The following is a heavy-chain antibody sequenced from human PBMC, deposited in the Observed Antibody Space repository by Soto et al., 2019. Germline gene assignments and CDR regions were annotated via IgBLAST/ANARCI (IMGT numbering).Heavy chain of an antibody. CDR3: ARGTLIAARPPRDY. V-gene: IGHV1-3*01. Sequence: RASVKVSCKASGYTFTSYAMHWVRQAPGQRLEWMGWINAGNGNTKYSQKFQGRVTITRVTSASTAYMELSSLRSEDTAVYYCARGTLIAARPPRDYWGQGTLVTVSS. J-gene: IGHJ4*02. CDR1: GYTFTSYA. CDR2: INAGNGNT. D-gene: IGHD6-6*01.